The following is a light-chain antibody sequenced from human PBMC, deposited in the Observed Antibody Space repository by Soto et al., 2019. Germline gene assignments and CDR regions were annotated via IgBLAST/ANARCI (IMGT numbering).Light chain of an antibody. Sequence: ETVLMQSPDTLSLSPEATATLSCRARHYVSASSIAWYQQKGGLAPRLVMYGASSRATGIPERFSGSGSGTDFTLTISRLEPEDFAVYYCQQYGSSPRTFGQGTKVDIK. CDR2: GAS. J-gene: IGKJ1*01. CDR3: QQYGSSPRT. CDR1: HYVSASS. V-gene: IGKV3-20*01.